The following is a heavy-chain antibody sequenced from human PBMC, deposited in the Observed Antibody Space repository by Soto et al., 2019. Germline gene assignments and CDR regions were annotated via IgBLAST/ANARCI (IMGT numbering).Heavy chain of an antibody. J-gene: IGHJ4*02. CDR3: AKXVRPRYYYDTTGYYRDY. D-gene: IGHD3-22*01. CDR1: GFTFSNYD. Sequence: GGSLRLSCAASGFTFSNYDMHWVRQAPGKGLEWVALMSYDGGNKYYADSVKGRFTISRDNSKNTLYLQMNSLRAEDTAVYYCAKXVRPRYYYDTTGYYRDYWGQGTLVTVSS. V-gene: IGHV3-30*18. CDR2: MSYDGGNK.